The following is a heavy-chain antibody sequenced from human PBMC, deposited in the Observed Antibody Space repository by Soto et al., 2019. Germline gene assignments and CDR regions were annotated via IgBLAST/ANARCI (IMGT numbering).Heavy chain of an antibody. V-gene: IGHV4-34*01. J-gene: IGHJ4*02. CDR1: GGSFSGYY. Sequence: PSETLSLTCAVYGGSFSGYYWSWIRQPPGKGLEWIGEINHSGSTNYNPSLKSRVTISVDTSKNQFSLKLSSVTAADTAVYYCARGSSGWTNFDYWGQGTLVTAPQ. CDR3: ARGSSGWTNFDY. CDR2: INHSGST. D-gene: IGHD6-19*01.